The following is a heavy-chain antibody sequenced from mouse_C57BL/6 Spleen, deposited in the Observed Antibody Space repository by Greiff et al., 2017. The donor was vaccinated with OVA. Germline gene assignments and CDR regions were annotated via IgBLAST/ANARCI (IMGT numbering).Heavy chain of an antibody. CDR1: GYTFTSYW. CDR2: IDPSDSYT. CDR3: AREGLRYYAMDY. J-gene: IGHJ4*01. V-gene: IGHV1-59*01. D-gene: IGHD1-1*01. Sequence: QVQLQQPGAELVRPGTSVKLSCKASGYTFTSYWMPWVKQRPGQGLEWIGVIDPSDSYTNYNQKFKGKATLTVDTSSSTAYMQLSSLTSEDSAVYYCAREGLRYYAMDYWGQGTSVTVSS.